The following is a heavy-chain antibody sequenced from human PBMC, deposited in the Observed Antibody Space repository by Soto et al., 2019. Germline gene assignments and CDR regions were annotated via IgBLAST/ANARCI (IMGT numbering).Heavy chain of an antibody. CDR3: AKSAEYDFWSGHYYYYMDV. V-gene: IGHV3-23*01. Sequence: GGSLRLSCAASGFTFSNYAMSWVRQAPGKGLEWVSSISRTGSNTDYAGSVKGRFTTSRDNSRNRLYLQMNSLRAEDTAVYYCAKSAEYDFWSGHYYYYMDVWGKGTTVTVSS. CDR1: GFTFSNYA. D-gene: IGHD3-3*01. CDR2: ISRTGSNT. J-gene: IGHJ6*03.